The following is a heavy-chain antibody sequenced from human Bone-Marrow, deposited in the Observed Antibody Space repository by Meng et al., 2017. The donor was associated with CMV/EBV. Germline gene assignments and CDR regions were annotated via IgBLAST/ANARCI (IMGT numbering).Heavy chain of an antibody. Sequence: SETLSLTCTVSGGSINSVGYYWTWIRQRPGKGLEWIGYIYYSGGTNYNPSLQSRVTISVDTSKNQFSLKLSSVTAADTAVHYCARGGSITIFGVAARTGWFDPWGQGTLVTVSS. CDR1: GGSINSVGYY. D-gene: IGHD3-3*01. CDR2: IYYSGGT. CDR3: ARGGSITIFGVAARTGWFDP. J-gene: IGHJ5*02. V-gene: IGHV4-31*03.